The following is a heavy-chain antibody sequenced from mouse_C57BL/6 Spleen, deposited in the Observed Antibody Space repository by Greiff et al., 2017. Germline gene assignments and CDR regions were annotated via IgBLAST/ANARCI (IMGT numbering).Heavy chain of an antibody. J-gene: IGHJ4*01. CDR3: TTGGFYGSSHYYAMDY. CDR2: IDPEDGDT. Sequence: EVQLQQSGAELVRPGASVKLSCTASGFNIKDYYMHWVKQRPEQGLEWIGRIDPEDGDTEYAPKFQGKATMTADTSSNTAYLQLSSLTSEDTAVYYCTTGGFYGSSHYYAMDYWGQGTSVTVSS. D-gene: IGHD1-1*01. CDR1: GFNIKDYY. V-gene: IGHV14-1*01.